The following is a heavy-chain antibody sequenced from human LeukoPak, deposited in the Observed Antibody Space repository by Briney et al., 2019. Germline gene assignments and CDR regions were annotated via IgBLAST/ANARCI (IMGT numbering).Heavy chain of an antibody. CDR2: INPTGGST. V-gene: IGHV1-46*01. CDR1: GYTFPSYF. CDR3: ARGNVLLWFGELNSFDY. Sequence: ASVKVSCKASGYTFPSYFMHWVRQAPGQGLEWMGIINPTGGSTTYAQKFQGRVTITRDTSASTAYMELSSLRSEDTAVYYCARGNVLLWFGELNSFDYWGQGTLVTVSS. D-gene: IGHD3-10*01. J-gene: IGHJ4*02.